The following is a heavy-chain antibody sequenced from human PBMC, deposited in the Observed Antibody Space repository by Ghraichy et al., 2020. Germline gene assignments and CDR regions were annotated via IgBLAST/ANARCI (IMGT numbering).Heavy chain of an antibody. CDR2: IIPIFGTA. V-gene: IGHV1-69*13. CDR1: GGTFSSYA. J-gene: IGHJ3*02. Sequence: SVKVSCKASGGTFSSYAISWVRQAPGQGLEWMGGIIPIFGTANYAQKFQGRVTITADESTSTAYMELSSLRSEDTAVYYCARGLGYCSSTSCYTDDAFDIWGQGTMVTVSS. CDR3: ARGLGYCSSTSCYTDDAFDI. D-gene: IGHD2-2*02.